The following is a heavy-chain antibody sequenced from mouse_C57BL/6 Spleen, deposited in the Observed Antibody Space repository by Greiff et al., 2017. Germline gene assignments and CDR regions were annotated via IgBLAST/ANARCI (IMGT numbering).Heavy chain of an antibody. CDR2: IHPNSGST. J-gene: IGHJ1*03. CDR3: ARGGNYYGSSYGYFDV. V-gene: IGHV1-64*01. Sequence: QVQLQQPGAELVKPGASVKLSCKASGYTFTSYWMHWVKQRPGQGLEWIGMIHPNSGSTNYNEKFKSKATLTVDKSSSTAYMQHSSLTSEDSAVYYCARGGNYYGSSYGYFDVWGTGTTVTVSS. D-gene: IGHD1-1*01. CDR1: GYTFTSYW.